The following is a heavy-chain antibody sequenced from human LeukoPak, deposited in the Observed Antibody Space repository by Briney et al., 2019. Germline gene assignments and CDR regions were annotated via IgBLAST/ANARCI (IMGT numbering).Heavy chain of an antibody. J-gene: IGHJ4*02. V-gene: IGHV3-23*01. D-gene: IGHD5-12*01. Sequence: GGSLRLSCVVSGFEFSIHDMSWGRQAPGKGPEWVSGISGSGGSTYYADSVKGRFTISRDNPRSTLYLQMSSLRAEDTAVYYCARKLSGYAPFDCWGQGTLVTVSS. CDR2: ISGSGGST. CDR1: GFEFSIHD. CDR3: ARKLSGYAPFDC.